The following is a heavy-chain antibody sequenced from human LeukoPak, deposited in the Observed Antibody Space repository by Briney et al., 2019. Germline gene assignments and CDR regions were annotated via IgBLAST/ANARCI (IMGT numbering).Heavy chain of an antibody. Sequence: SQTLSLTCIVSGDSISGSYWSWIQQPPGKGLEWIAYMYNSGSTNYNPSLKSRVTISIDTSKNQFSLKLSSLTAADTAIYYCARGIESYGDYGYWGQGILVTVSS. V-gene: IGHV4-59*13. CDR3: ARGIESYGDYGY. D-gene: IGHD4-17*01. J-gene: IGHJ4*02. CDR2: MYNSGST. CDR1: GDSISGSY.